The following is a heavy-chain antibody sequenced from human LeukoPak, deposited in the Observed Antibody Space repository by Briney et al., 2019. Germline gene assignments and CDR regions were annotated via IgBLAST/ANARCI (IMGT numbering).Heavy chain of an antibody. CDR1: GFTFSSSY. CDR3: ARGGGYSYGSFDY. Sequence: GGSLRLSCAVSGFTFSSSYMNWVRQAPGKGLEWVANIKQDGSEKYYVDSVKGRFTISRDNAKNTLYLQMNSLRAEDTAVYYCARGGGYSYGSFDYWGQGTLVTVSS. CDR2: IKQDGSEK. D-gene: IGHD5-18*01. J-gene: IGHJ4*02. V-gene: IGHV3-7*01.